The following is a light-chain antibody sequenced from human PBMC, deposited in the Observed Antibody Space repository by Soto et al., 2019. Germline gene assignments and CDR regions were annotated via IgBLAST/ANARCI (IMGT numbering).Light chain of an antibody. V-gene: IGKV1-39*01. CDR2: GAS. J-gene: IGKJ4*01. CDR1: QTISTY. Sequence: DVRMTQSPSSLSASVGDTITITCRASQTISTYLNWFQQKSGESPRLLIYGASTWHDGVPSRFSGSGSGADFTLTISGLQPEDFATYHCQQTYSDISFGGGTRVE. CDR3: QQTYSDIS.